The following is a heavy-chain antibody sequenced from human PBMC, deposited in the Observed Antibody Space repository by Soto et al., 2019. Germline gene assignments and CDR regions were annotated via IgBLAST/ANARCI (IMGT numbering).Heavy chain of an antibody. D-gene: IGHD3-10*01. V-gene: IGHV3-33*01. CDR1: GFTFSSYG. J-gene: IGHJ6*02. CDR3: AREEQEITMVRGVISRNLYYYYYGMDV. Sequence: GGSLRLSCAASGFTFSSYGMHWVRQAPGKGLEWVAVIWYDGSNKYYADSVKVRFTISRDNSKNTLYLQMNSLRAEDTAVYYCAREEQEITMVRGVISRNLYYYYYGMDVWGQGTTVTVSS. CDR2: IWYDGSNK.